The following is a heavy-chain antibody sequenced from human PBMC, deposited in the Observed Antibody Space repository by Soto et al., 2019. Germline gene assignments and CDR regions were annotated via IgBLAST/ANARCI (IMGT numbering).Heavy chain of an antibody. CDR3: ARAMTTVTPYYFDH. Sequence: QVQLQESGPGLVKPSQTLSLMCTVSGGSISSGGYYWSWIRQLPGKGLEWIGNIYYSGSTYYNPSLKSGVTLSVDTSKNQFSLKLSSVTAADTAVYYCARAMTTVTPYYFDHWGQGTLVTVSS. CDR2: IYYSGST. V-gene: IGHV4-31*03. D-gene: IGHD4-17*01. CDR1: GGSISSGGYY. J-gene: IGHJ4*02.